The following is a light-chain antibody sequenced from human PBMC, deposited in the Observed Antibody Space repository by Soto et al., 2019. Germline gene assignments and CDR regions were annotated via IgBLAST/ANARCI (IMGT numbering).Light chain of an antibody. V-gene: IGLV6-57*04. J-gene: IGLJ2*01. CDR2: ENN. CDR1: SGSIASND. CDR3: QSYDSSTVV. Sequence: NFMLTQPHSVSESPGQTVTISCTRSSGSIASNDVQWYQQRPGSAPTTVIYENNQRPSGVPDRFSGSTDGSSNSASLTISGLQTEDEADYYYQSYDSSTVVFGGGIKLTVL.